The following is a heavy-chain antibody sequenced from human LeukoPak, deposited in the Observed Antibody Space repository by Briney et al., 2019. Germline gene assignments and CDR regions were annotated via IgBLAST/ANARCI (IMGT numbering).Heavy chain of an antibody. CDR2: INHSGST. D-gene: IGHD3-22*01. CDR3: ARWGPLPPFTYYYDSSGYYYDY. CDR1: GGSFSGYY. Sequence: PSETLSLTCAVYGGSFSGYYWSWIRQPPGKGLEWIGEINHSGSTNYNPSLKSRVTISVDTSKNQFSLKLSSVTAADTAVYYCARWGPLPPFTYYYDSSGYYYDYWGQGTLVTVSS. V-gene: IGHV4-34*01. J-gene: IGHJ4*02.